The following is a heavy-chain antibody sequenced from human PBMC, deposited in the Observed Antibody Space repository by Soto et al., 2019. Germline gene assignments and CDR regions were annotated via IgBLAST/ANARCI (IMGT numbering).Heavy chain of an antibody. CDR2: IIPIPGTA. D-gene: IGHD2-2*01. J-gene: IGHJ6*02. Sequence: QVQLVQSGAEVKKPGSSVKVSCKASGGTFSSYAISWVRQAPGQGLEWMGGIIPIPGTANYEQKFQGRVTITADESTITAYMELSSLRSEDTAVYYCARSQGSSTSLEIYYYYYYGMDVWGQGTMVTVSS. CDR3: ARSQGSSTSLEIYYYYYYGMDV. V-gene: IGHV1-69*01. CDR1: GGTFSSYA.